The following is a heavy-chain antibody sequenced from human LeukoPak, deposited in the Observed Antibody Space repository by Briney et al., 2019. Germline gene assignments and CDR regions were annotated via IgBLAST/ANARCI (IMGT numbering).Heavy chain of an antibody. J-gene: IGHJ4*02. V-gene: IGHV1-8*01. D-gene: IGHD6-19*01. Sequence: GASVKVSCKASGYTFTSYDINWVRQATGQGLEWMGWMNPNSGNTGYAQKFQGGVTMTRSTSISTAYMELSSLRSEDTAMYYCAVRPYNSGLNFDYWGQGTLVTVSS. CDR2: MNPNSGNT. CDR1: GYTFTSYD. CDR3: AVRPYNSGLNFDY.